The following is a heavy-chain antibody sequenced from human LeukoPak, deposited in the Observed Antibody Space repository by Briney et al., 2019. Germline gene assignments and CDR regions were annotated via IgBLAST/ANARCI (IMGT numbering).Heavy chain of an antibody. V-gene: IGHV3-23*01. CDR2: ISGSGGST. CDR1: GFTFSSYA. Sequence: PGGSLRLSCAASGFTFSSYAMSWVPQAPGKGLEWVSAISGSGGSTYYADSVKGRFTISRDNSKNTLYLQMNSLRAEDTDVYYCVVTSFSDGMDVWGQGTTVTVSS. CDR3: VVTSFSDGMDV. J-gene: IGHJ6*02. D-gene: IGHD2-21*02.